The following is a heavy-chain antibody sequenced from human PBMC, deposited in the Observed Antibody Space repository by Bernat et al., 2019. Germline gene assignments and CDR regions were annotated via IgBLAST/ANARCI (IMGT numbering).Heavy chain of an antibody. CDR3: ARDKMGYCSSTSCPNNWFDP. CDR1: GYTFTSYG. J-gene: IGHJ5*02. V-gene: IGHV1-18*01. D-gene: IGHD2-2*01. CDR2: ISAYNGNT. Sequence: QVQPVQSGAEVKKPGASVKVSCKASGYTFTSYGISWVRQAPGQGLEWMGWISAYNGNTNYAQKLQGRVTMTTDTSTSTAYMELRSLRSDDTAVYYCARDKMGYCSSTSCPNNWFDPWGQGTLVTVSS.